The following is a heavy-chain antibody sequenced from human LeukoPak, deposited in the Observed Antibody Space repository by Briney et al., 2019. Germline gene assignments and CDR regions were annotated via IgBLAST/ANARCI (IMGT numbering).Heavy chain of an antibody. D-gene: IGHD1-26*01. CDR3: ARSNNIVGATYFDY. J-gene: IGHJ4*02. Sequence: PGGSLRLSCAASGFTFSNYAMHWVRQAPGKGLEYISSISSHGGSTYYADSVKGRFTISRDNSKNTLYLQMGRLRAEDMAVYYCARSNNIVGATYFDYWGQGTLVTVSS. V-gene: IGHV3-64*02. CDR1: GFTFSNYA. CDR2: ISSHGGST.